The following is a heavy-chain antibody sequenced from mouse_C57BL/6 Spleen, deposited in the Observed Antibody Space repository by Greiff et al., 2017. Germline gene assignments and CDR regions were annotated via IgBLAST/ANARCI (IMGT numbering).Heavy chain of an antibody. J-gene: IGHJ3*01. CDR3: AEDYEYDGGFAY. D-gene: IGHD2-4*01. Sequence: QVPLQQPGAELVKPGASVKVSCKASGYTFTSYWMHWVKQRPGQGLEWIGRIHPSDSDTNYNQKFKGKATLTVDKSSSTAYMQRSSLTSEDYAVYYCAEDYEYDGGFAYWGQGTLVTVSA. CDR1: GYTFTSYW. V-gene: IGHV1-74*01. CDR2: IHPSDSDT.